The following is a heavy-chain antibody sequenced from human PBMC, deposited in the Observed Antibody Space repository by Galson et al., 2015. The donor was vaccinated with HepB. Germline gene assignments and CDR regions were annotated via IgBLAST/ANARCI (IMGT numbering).Heavy chain of an antibody. CDR3: AKESPYCSVTSCRKYYFDY. CDR2: VRGRADRK. D-gene: IGHD2-2*01. J-gene: IGHJ4*02. V-gene: IGHV3-23*01. Sequence: SLRLSCAASRSSFISYAMSGVRQAPGKGLEWVSAVRGRADRKYYADSVRGRLTISRDNSKNILFLHMNSLRADGTAVYYCAKESPYCSVTSCRKYYFDYWGLGTLVTVSS. CDR1: RSSFISYA.